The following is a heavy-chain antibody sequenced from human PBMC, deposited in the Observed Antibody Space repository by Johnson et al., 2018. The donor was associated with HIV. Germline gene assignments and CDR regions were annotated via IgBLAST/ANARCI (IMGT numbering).Heavy chain of an antibody. Sequence: VQLVESGGGVVQPGRSLRLSCAASAFTLTNYAIHWVRQAPGKGLEWVANIKQDGSEKYYVDSVKGRFTISRDNAKNTLYLQMTSLRQDDTAVYSCYCTDHLGAGSESKGTFDAWGQGTMVTVSS. D-gene: IGHD3-10*01. J-gene: IGHJ3*01. CDR1: AFTLTNYA. CDR3: YCTDHLGAGSESKGTFDA. CDR2: IKQDGSEK. V-gene: IGHV3-7*03.